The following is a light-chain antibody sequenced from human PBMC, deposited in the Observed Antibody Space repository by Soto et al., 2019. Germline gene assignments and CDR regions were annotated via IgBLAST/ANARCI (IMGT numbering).Light chain of an antibody. Sequence: EIQMTQSPPSVSASVGDRFTITCRSSQGISTWLAWYQQKAGKAPNLLIYGASNLHSGVPSRFSGSGSGTNFTLTISSLQPEDFATYYCQQANSFPITFGQGTRLEI. CDR2: GAS. V-gene: IGKV1-12*01. J-gene: IGKJ5*01. CDR3: QQANSFPIT. CDR1: QGISTW.